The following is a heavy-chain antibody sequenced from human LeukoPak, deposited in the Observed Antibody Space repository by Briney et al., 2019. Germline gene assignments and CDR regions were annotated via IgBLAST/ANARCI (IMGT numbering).Heavy chain of an antibody. CDR2: IYHSGST. Sequence: PSETLSLTCAVYGGSFSGYYWSWIRQPPGKGLEWIGSIYHSGSTYYNPSLKSRVTMSVDTSKNQFSMKLRSVTAADTAVYYCARALIGYYFDYWGQGTLVTVSS. V-gene: IGHV4-34*01. CDR3: ARALIGYYFDY. J-gene: IGHJ4*02. D-gene: IGHD2-8*01. CDR1: GGSFSGYY.